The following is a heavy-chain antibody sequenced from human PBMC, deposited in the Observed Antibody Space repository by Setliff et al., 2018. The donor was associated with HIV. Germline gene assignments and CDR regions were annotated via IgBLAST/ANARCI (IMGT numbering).Heavy chain of an antibody. D-gene: IGHD2-2*01. CDR1: GYKFTDYW. V-gene: IGHV5-51*01. Sequence: GESLKISCKGFGYKFTDYWVGWVRQMPGEGLEWMGVIYPRDSDARYNPSFQAQVTISVDKSITTAYLQWSILSTSDTAMYYCGRAMYSTTGGGTLYWFDTCGQGTLVTVSS. J-gene: IGHJ5*02. CDR3: GRAMYSTTGGGTLYWFDT. CDR2: IYPRDSDA.